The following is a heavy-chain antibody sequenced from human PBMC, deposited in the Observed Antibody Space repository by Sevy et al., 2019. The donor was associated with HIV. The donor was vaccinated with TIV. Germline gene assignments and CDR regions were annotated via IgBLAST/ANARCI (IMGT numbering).Heavy chain of an antibody. CDR2: INHSGST. CDR1: GGSLSGYY. CDR3: ARVNTIFGVVIPNHYYYYGMDV. V-gene: IGHV4-34*01. Sequence: SETLSLTCAVYGGSLSGYYWSWIRQPPGKGLEWIGEINHSGSTNYNPSLKSRVTISVDTSKNQFSLKLSSVTAADTAVYYCARVNTIFGVVIPNHYYYYGMDVWGQGTTVTVSS. D-gene: IGHD3-3*01. J-gene: IGHJ6*02.